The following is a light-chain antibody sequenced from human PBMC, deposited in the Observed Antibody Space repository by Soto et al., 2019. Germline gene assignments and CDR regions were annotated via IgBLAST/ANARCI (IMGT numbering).Light chain of an antibody. CDR3: SSYAGRDIWV. V-gene: IGLV2-8*01. CDR2: EVT. CDR1: SVDINY. Sequence: QSALTQPPSASVSRGQSVTISCTGTSVDINYVSWFQQHPGKAPKLIICEVTKRPSGVPDRFSGSKSGNTASLTVSGLQDDAEADYYCSSYAGRDIWVFGGGTKLTVL. J-gene: IGLJ3*02.